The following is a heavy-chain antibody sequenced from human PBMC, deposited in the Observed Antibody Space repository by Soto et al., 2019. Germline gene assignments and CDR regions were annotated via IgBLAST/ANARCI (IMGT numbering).Heavy chain of an antibody. CDR1: GFTFSSYA. Sequence: GGSLRLSCAASGFTFSSYAMSWVRQAPGKGLEWVSAISGSGGSTYYADSVKGRFTISRDNSKNTLYLQMNSLRAEDTAVYYCAKGSGYPPYYYYGMDVWGQGTTVTVSS. J-gene: IGHJ6*02. V-gene: IGHV3-23*01. CDR3: AKGSGYPPYYYYGMDV. D-gene: IGHD3-3*01. CDR2: ISGSGGST.